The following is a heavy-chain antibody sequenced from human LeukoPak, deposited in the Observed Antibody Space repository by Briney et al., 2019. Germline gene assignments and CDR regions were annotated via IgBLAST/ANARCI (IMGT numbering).Heavy chain of an antibody. CDR2: ISASSSTI. D-gene: IGHD5-18*01. V-gene: IGHV3-48*04. CDR1: GFTFSDYT. J-gene: IGHJ3*02. CDR3: ARAPHVIQLWLRGAFDI. Sequence: GGSLRLSCAASGFTFSDYTMNWVRQAPGKGLEWVSYISASSSTIYYADSVKGRFTISRDNAKNSLYLRMDSLRAEDTALYYCARAPHVIQLWLRGAFDIWGQGTMVTVSS.